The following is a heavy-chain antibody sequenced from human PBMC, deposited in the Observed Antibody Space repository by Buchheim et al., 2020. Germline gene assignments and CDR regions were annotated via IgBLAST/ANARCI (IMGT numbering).Heavy chain of an antibody. Sequence: QVQVVESGGGVVQPGRSLRRSCAASGFTFTSYAMHWVRQAPGKGLEWVAVISYDGSKIYYADSVKGRFTISRDNSKNTLYLQVNSLRAEDTSVYYCARDRAYLFWGRYYGMDVWGQGTT. CDR2: ISYDGSKI. V-gene: IGHV3-30-3*01. J-gene: IGHJ6*02. CDR1: GFTFTSYA. D-gene: IGHD3-10*02. CDR3: ARDRAYLFWGRYYGMDV.